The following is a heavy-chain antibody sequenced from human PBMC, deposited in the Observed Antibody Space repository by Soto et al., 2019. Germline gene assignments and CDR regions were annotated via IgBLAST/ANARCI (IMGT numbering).Heavy chain of an antibody. V-gene: IGHV1-69*13. CDR2: IIPMFATP. CDR1: GGTFSSFA. D-gene: IGHD3-3*01. CDR3: ASARSDYYPSTF. J-gene: IGHJ4*02. Sequence: SVKVSFKASGGTFSSFAVSWLRQAPGQGLEWMGRIIPMFATPNYAPRFQARVTITADESTGTAYMELSSLRSEDTALYYCASARSDYYPSTFWGQGTLVTVSS.